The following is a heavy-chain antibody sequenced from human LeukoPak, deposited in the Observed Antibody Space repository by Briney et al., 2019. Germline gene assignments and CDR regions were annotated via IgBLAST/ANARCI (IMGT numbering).Heavy chain of an antibody. CDR3: ATDRGGYYFNNRFDP. V-gene: IGHV1-3*03. J-gene: IGHJ5*02. D-gene: IGHD5-24*01. CDR1: GDTFTSYA. CDR2: INVGNGNT. Sequence: ASVKVSCKASGDTFTSYAISWVRQAPGQRLEWMGWINVGNGNTKYSQEIQGRVTITRDTSASTAYMELSSLRSEDTAVYYCATDRGGYYFNNRFDPWGQGTLVTVSS.